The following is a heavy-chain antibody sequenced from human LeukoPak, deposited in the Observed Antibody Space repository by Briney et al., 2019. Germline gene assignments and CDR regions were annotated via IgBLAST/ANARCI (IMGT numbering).Heavy chain of an antibody. Sequence: GGSLRLSCAASGFTFSSYAMSWVRQAPGKGLEWVSSISGSGGSTYYADSVKGRFTISRDNFKNTLYLQMNSLRAEDTAVYYCAKGRTAGGWYQTNFDYWGQGTLVTVSS. D-gene: IGHD6-19*01. J-gene: IGHJ4*02. CDR2: ISGSGGST. V-gene: IGHV3-23*01. CDR1: GFTFSSYA. CDR3: AKGRTAGGWYQTNFDY.